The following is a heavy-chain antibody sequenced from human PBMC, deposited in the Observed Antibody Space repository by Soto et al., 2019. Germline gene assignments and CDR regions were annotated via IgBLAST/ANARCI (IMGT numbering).Heavy chain of an antibody. J-gene: IGHJ3*02. CDR3: AKKGPPRDAFDI. CDR2: ISAGGSNT. Sequence: EVQLLESGGGLVQPGGSLRLSCAVSGFTFRSYAMSWVRQAPGKGPEWVSVISAGGSNTYYAESVKGRFTISRDNSKKTLYLQMNSLRDEDTAVYYCAKKGPPRDAFDIWGQGTMVTVST. V-gene: IGHV3-23*01. CDR1: GFTFRSYA.